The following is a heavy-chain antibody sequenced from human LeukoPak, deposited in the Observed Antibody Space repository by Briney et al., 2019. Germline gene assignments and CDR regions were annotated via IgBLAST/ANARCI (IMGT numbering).Heavy chain of an antibody. CDR1: GFTFSESW. J-gene: IGHJ4*02. V-gene: IGHV3-7*03. Sequence: GGSLRLSCIVSGFTFSESWMSWVRQAPGKGLGWVASLNLDGSDKYYVDSVKGRFTISRDNAKNSLYLQMDSLRVEDTAVYYCAKGKRYPDYWGQGTLVTVSS. CDR3: AKGKRYPDY. CDR2: LNLDGSDK. D-gene: IGHD1-1*01.